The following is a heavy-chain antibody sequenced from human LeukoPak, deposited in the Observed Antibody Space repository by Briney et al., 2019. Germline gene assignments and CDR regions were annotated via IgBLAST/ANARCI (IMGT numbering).Heavy chain of an antibody. V-gene: IGHV4-38-2*02. CDR2: VYHIGST. CDR1: GYSIMSSFY. CDR3: ARVSDDEYGGNSGAIYFES. D-gene: IGHD4-23*01. J-gene: IGHJ4*02. Sequence: SETLSLTCSVSGYSIMSSFYWGCIRQSPGNGLESITGVYHIGSTFPNPSVRSRVAISVDASKNHFSLNLRSVTAADTAVYYCARVSDDEYGGNSGAIYFESWGQGTVVTVSS.